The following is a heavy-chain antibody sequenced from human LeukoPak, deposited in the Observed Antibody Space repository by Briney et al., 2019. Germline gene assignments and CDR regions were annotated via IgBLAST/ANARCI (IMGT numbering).Heavy chain of an antibody. CDR3: ARIGYSSSSLDL. CDR2: INKDGSVQ. V-gene: IGHV3-7*03. D-gene: IGHD6-6*01. CDR1: GFTFSSHW. J-gene: IGHJ4*02. Sequence: GGSLRLSCAASGFTFSSHWMTWVRQAPGKGLEWVANINKDGSVQYYVDSVKGRFTISRDNAKNSVYLQMNSLRAEDTAIYNCARIGYSSSSLDLWGRGTLVTVSS.